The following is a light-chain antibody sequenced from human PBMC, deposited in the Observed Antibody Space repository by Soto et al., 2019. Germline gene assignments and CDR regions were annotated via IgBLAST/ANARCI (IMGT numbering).Light chain of an antibody. J-gene: IGKJ1*01. CDR3: QQYVSSPWT. Sequence: EIVLTQSPGTLSLSPGERATLSCRASQSISSSYLAWYQQKPGQAPRSLIYGASSRATGIPDRFSGSGSGTDFTLTISRLEPEDFAVYYCQQYVSSPWTFGQGTKV. V-gene: IGKV3-20*01. CDR2: GAS. CDR1: QSISSSY.